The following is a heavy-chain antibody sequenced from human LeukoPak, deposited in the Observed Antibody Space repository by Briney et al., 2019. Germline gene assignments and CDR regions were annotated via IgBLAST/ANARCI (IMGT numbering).Heavy chain of an antibody. CDR1: GGSISSYY. CDR2: IYTSGST. CDR3: ARARIQLSPPWDYYYGMDV. J-gene: IGHJ6*02. Sequence: SETLSLTCTVSGGSISSYYWSWIRQPPGKGLEWIGRIYTSGSTNYNPSLKSRVTMSVDTSKNQFSLTLSSVTAADTAVYYCARARIQLSPPWDYYYGMDVWGQGTTVTVSS. V-gene: IGHV4-4*07. D-gene: IGHD5-18*01.